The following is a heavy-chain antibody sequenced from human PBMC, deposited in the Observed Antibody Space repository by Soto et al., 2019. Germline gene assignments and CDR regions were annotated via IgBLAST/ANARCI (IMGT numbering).Heavy chain of an antibody. D-gene: IGHD3-10*01. J-gene: IGHJ4*02. V-gene: IGHV1-3*01. CDR1: GYTFTSYA. CDR2: INADNGNT. CDR3: ARDRITLVRGVIIKVGLDY. Sequence: QVQLVQSGAEVKKPGASVKVSCKASGYTFTSYAMHWVRQAPGQRLEWMGWINADNGNTKYSQKFQGRVTITRDTSASKAYMELNSLRSEDTAVYYCARDRITLVRGVIIKVGLDYWGQGTLVTVSS.